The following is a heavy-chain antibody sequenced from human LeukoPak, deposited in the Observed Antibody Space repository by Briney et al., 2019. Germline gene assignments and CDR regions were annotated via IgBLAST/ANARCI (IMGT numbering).Heavy chain of an antibody. CDR1: GFTFSSYA. J-gene: IGHJ3*02. CDR3: AEEYSDFGNGFDI. Sequence: GRSLRLSCAASGFTFSSYAMHWVRQAPGKGLDWVAVISNDGSKKNYADSVKGRFTISRDNSKNTLYLQMNSLRAEDTAVFYWAEEYSDFGNGFDIWGQGTMVTVSS. D-gene: IGHD4-11*01. CDR2: ISNDGSKK. V-gene: IGHV3-30-3*01.